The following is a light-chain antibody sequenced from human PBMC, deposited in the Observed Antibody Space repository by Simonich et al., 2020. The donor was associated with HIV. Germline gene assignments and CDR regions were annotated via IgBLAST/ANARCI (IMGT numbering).Light chain of an antibody. V-gene: IGKV3-15*01. J-gene: IGKJ3*01. CDR2: GAS. CDR1: QSVSNN. CDR3: HQYGRSPFT. Sequence: EIVMTQSPATLSVSPGERVTLSCRASQSVSNNLAWYQQKPGQAPRLLIYGASIRATCIPARFSGSGSGTDFTLTISSLQSEDFAVYYCHQYGRSPFTFGPGTTVDMK.